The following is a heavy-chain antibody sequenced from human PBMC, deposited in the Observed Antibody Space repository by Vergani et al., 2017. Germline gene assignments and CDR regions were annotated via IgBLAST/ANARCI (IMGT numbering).Heavy chain of an antibody. D-gene: IGHD1-26*01. Sequence: QVQLQQWGAGLLKPSETLSLTCAVYGGSFSGYYWSWIRQPPGKGLEWIGEINHSGSTNYNPSLKSRVTISVDTSKNQFSLKLSSVTAADTAVYYCARRAGATLSSGGDYYYYYYGMDVWGQGTTVTVSS. CDR2: INHSGST. CDR1: GGSFSGYY. CDR3: ARRAGATLSSGGDYYYYYYGMDV. J-gene: IGHJ6*02. V-gene: IGHV4-34*01.